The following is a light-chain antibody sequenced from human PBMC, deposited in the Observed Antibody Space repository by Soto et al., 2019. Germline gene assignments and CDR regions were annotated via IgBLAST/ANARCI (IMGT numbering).Light chain of an antibody. CDR1: DLVTKS. CDR2: DDA. Sequence: SYELTQPPSVSVAPGQTATITCGGDDLVTKSVHWYQQKPGQAPVLVVHDDADRPSGIPERFSDSKSGDTATLTIIRAEAGDEADYQSQVWDSRGDWRVFGGGTKDTVL. CDR3: QVWDSRGDWRV. V-gene: IGLV3-21*02. J-gene: IGLJ3*02.